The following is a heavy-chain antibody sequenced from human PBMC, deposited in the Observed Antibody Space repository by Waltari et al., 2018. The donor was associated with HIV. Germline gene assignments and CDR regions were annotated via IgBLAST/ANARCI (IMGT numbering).Heavy chain of an antibody. V-gene: IGHV3-15*01. J-gene: IGHJ3*02. CDR3: TTTGTVTSFDAFDI. D-gene: IGHD4-17*01. Sequence: EVLLVESGGGLVKPGGSLRLSCAASGFTFSNAWMSWVRQAPGKGLEWVGRIIRKTDGGTTDYAAPVKGRFTISRDDSKNTLYLQMNSLKIEDTAVYYCTTTGTVTSFDAFDIWGQGTMVTVSS. CDR2: IIRKTDGGTT. CDR1: GFTFSNAW.